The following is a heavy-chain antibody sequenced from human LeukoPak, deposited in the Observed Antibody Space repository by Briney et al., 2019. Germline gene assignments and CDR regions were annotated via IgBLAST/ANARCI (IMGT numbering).Heavy chain of an antibody. CDR1: GDSLSSNSAA. D-gene: IGHD2-21*02. CDR2: TYYRSKSYN. CDR3: ARDGMVYCGGDCYSLRFDP. V-gene: IGHV6-1*01. Sequence: QTLSLTCALSGDSLSSNSAAWNWIRQSPSRGLEWLVRTYYRSKSYNDYAVSVKSRITINPDTSKTQFSLHLHSVTPEDTAVYYCARDGMVYCGGDCYSLRFDPWGQGILVTVSS. J-gene: IGHJ5*02.